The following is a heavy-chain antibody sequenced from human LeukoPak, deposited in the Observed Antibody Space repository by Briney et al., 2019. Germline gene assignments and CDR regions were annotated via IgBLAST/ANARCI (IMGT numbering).Heavy chain of an antibody. CDR3: ARDRQIAY. Sequence: SXAAXGXXFXNYWLTXVRQAPGQGLEWVANIKQDGSEKHYVDSVKGRFTISRDNAKNSLYLQMNSLRAEDTAVYYCARDRQIAYWGQGTLVTVSS. J-gene: IGHJ4*02. CDR2: IKQDGSEK. V-gene: IGHV3-7*01. CDR1: GXXFXNYW.